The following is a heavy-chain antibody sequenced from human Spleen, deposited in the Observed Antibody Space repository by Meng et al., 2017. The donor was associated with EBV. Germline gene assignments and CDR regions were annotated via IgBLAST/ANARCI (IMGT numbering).Heavy chain of an antibody. CDR1: GFSLKAHG. D-gene: IGHD5-12*01. Sequence: VEAVASGSGILPAGGSLTLACGPSGFSLKAHGVSGVRQAPGKVLEWVVGIDWTGSSTGKGDSVRGRFTISRDNAKNSMFLQMNSLSAEDTALYFCAREANSGYELDYWGQGTLVTVSS. J-gene: IGHJ4*02. CDR3: AREANSGYELDY. V-gene: IGHV3-20*04. CDR2: IDWTGSST.